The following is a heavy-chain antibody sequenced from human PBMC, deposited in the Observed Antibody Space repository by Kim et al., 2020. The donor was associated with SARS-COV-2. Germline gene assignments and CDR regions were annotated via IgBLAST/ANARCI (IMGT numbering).Heavy chain of an antibody. D-gene: IGHD6-19*01. CDR1: GFTFSRSI. Sequence: GGSLRLSCVASGFTFSRSIFHWVRQAPGTGLEWVAGISSDGRSTYYVDSVKGRFTISRDDSKKTVYLQMNSLRDEDTAVYLCARGSYSSGRCDVFDVWGRGTGVTVSS. V-gene: IGHV3-30*14. CDR3: ARGSYSSGRCDVFDV. CDR2: ISSDGRST. J-gene: IGHJ3*01.